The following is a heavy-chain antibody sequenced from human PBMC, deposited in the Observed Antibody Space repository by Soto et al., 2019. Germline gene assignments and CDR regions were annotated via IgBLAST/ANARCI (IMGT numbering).Heavy chain of an antibody. CDR2: ISGSGSST. D-gene: IGHD1-26*01. CDR1: GFTISSYA. Sequence: GGSLRLSCAVSGFTISSYAMSWVRQAPGKGLKSVSTISGSGSSTYYADSVKGRFTISRDNSKNTLYLQMNSLRAEDTAIYYCAKDREGPDYYYMDVWGEGTTVTVSS. J-gene: IGHJ6*03. V-gene: IGHV3-23*01. CDR3: AKDREGPDYYYMDV.